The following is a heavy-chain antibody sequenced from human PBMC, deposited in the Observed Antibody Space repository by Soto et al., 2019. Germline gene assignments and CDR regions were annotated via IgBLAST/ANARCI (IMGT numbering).Heavy chain of an antibody. CDR3: ARASMVGATWLDY. D-gene: IGHD1-26*01. V-gene: IGHV4-30-4*01. J-gene: IGHJ4*02. CDR2: IYYSGST. CDR1: GGSISSGDYY. Sequence: KTSETLSLTCTVSGGSISSGDYYWSWIRQPPGKGLEWIGYIYYSGSTYYNPSLKSRVTISVDTSKNQFSLKLSSVTAADTAVYYCARASMVGATWLDYWGQGTLVTVSS.